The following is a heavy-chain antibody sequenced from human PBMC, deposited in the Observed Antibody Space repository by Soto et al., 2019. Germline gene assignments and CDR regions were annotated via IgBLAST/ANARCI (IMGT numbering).Heavy chain of an antibody. CDR2: IIPMFGTS. V-gene: IGHV1-69*01. CDR3: ARGSCSSTSCYKEYYFDL. D-gene: IGHD2-2*02. CDR1: GGTFSGYA. Sequence: QVQLVQSGAEVKKPGSSVKVSCKASGGTFSGYAISWVRQAPGQGLEWMGEIIPMFGTSSYGQKFQGRVTITADESTSTAYMELSSLRSEDTAVYYCARGSCSSTSCYKEYYFDLWGQGTLVTVSS. J-gene: IGHJ4*02.